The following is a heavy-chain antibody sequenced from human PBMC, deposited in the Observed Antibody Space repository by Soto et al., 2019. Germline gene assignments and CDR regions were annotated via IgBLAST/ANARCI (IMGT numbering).Heavy chain of an antibody. D-gene: IGHD4-17*01. J-gene: IGHJ6*02. V-gene: IGHV3-30-3*01. Sequence: GGSLRLSCAASGFTFSSYAMHWVRQAPGKGLEWVAVISYDGSNKYYADSVKGRFTISRDNSKNTLYLQMNSLRAEDTAVYYCARDPSVTTFAYYYYGMDVWGQGTTVTVSS. CDR3: ARDPSVTTFAYYYYGMDV. CDR2: ISYDGSNK. CDR1: GFTFSSYA.